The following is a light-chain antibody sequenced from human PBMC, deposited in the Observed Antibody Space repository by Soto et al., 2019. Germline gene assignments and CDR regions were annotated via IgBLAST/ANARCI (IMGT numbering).Light chain of an antibody. CDR3: QQYGSSPIT. CDR1: QSVRSNY. Sequence: EIVLTQSPGTLSLSPGERATLSCRASQSVRSNYLAWYQQKPGQAPRLLIYVASSRATGIPDRFSGSGSGTDFTLTISRLEPEDFAVYYCQQYGSSPITVGQGTRLEIK. J-gene: IGKJ5*01. CDR2: VAS. V-gene: IGKV3-20*01.